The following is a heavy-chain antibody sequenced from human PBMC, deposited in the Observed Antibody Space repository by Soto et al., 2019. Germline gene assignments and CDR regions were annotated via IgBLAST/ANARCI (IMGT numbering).Heavy chain of an antibody. J-gene: IGHJ6*02. V-gene: IGHV4-34*01. Sequence: SATLSLTCAVYGGSFSGYYWSWIRQPPGKGLEWIGEINHSGSTNYNPSLKRLVTISVDTSKNQFSLKLSSVTAADTAVYYCARLAQSSRSSSWYQGYYYYGMDVWGQGTTVTVSS. CDR3: ARLAQSSRSSSWYQGYYYYGMDV. D-gene: IGHD6-13*01. CDR2: INHSGST. CDR1: GGSFSGYY.